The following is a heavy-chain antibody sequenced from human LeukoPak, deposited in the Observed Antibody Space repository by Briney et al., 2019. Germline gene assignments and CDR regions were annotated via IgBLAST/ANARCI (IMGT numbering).Heavy chain of an antibody. CDR3: ARDGYDRPYYFDY. J-gene: IGHJ4*02. D-gene: IGHD1-1*01. CDR2: IIPIVDIA. V-gene: IGHV1-69*04. CDR1: GGTFISYS. Sequence: SVKVSCKASGGTFISYSISWVRQAPGQGLEWMGRIIPIVDIANYAQKFQGRVTITADKSTSTAYMELSSLRSEDTAMYYCARDGYDRPYYFDYWGQGTLVTVSS.